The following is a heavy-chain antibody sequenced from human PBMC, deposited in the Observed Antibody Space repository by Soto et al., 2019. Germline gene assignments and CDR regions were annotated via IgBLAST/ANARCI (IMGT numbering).Heavy chain of an antibody. CDR2: INPNSGGT. J-gene: IGHJ6*02. V-gene: IGHV1-2*04. Sequence: GASVKVSCKASGYTFTGYYMHWVRQAPGQGHEWMGWINPNSGGTNYAQKFQGWVTMTRDTSISTAYMELSRLRSDDTAVYYCARASYSSSSEGSYYYYGMDVWGQGXTVTVYS. CDR1: GYTFTGYY. D-gene: IGHD6-6*01. CDR3: ARASYSSSSEGSYYYYGMDV.